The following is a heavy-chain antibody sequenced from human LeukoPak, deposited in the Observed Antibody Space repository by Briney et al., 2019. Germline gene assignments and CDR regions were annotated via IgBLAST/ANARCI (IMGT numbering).Heavy chain of an antibody. Sequence: ASVKVSCKASGYTFTSYAMNWVRQAPGQGLEWMGWINTNTGNPTYAQGFTGRFVFSLDTSVSTAYLQISSLKAEDTAVYYCARDLIVDWLFPRYYYGMDVWGQGTTVTVSS. CDR2: INTNTGNP. CDR1: GYTFTSYA. J-gene: IGHJ6*02. D-gene: IGHD3-9*01. CDR3: ARDLIVDWLFPRYYYGMDV. V-gene: IGHV7-4-1*02.